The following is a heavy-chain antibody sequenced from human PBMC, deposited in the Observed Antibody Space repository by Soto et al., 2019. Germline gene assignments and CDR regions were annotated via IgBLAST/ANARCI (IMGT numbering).Heavy chain of an antibody. CDR1: GSTFSSYA. CDR2: IIPIFGTA. V-gene: IGHV1-69*13. J-gene: IGHJ5*02. CDR3: ARDPNGSGYVNWFDP. D-gene: IGHD3-10*01. Sequence: GASVKVSCKASGSTFSSYAISWVRQAPGQGLEWMGGIIPIFGTANYAQKFQGRVTITADESTSTAYMELSSLRSEDTAVYYCARDPNGSGYVNWFDPWGQGTLVTVSS.